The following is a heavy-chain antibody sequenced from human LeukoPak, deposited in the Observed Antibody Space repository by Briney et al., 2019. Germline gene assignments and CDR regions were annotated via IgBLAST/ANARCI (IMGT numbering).Heavy chain of an antibody. CDR1: GFTFSSYA. CDR3: AKEGSAVGRKYFDY. V-gene: IGHV3-23*01. J-gene: IGHJ4*02. D-gene: IGHD6-13*01. Sequence: GGSLRLSCAASGFTFSSYAMSWVRQAPGKGLEWVSIISGSGGSTYYADSVKGRFTISRDNSKITLYLQVNSLRAEDTAVYYCAKEGSAVGRKYFDYWGQGTLVIVSS. CDR2: ISGSGGST.